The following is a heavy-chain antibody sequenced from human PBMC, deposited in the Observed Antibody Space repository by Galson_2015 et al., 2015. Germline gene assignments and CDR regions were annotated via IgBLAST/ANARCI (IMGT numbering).Heavy chain of an antibody. Sequence: SLRLSCAASGFTFSSYWMSWVRQAPGKGLEWVANIKQDGSERYYVDSVKGRFTISRDNAKNSLYLQMNSLSAEDTAVYYCARTGRSYDFWSGSLNYWGQGTLVTVSS. J-gene: IGHJ4*02. D-gene: IGHD3-3*01. CDR3: ARTGRSYDFWSGSLNY. CDR1: GFTFSSYW. V-gene: IGHV3-7*01. CDR2: IKQDGSER.